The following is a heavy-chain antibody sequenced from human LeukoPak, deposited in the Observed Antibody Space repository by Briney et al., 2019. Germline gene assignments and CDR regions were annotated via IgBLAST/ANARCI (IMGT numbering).Heavy chain of an antibody. V-gene: IGHV3-11*03. CDR3: AKYLSAKGPPYGLDV. D-gene: IGHD2/OR15-2a*01. CDR1: GFTFSDYY. CDR2: ISSSSSYT. Sequence: GGSLRLSCAASGFTFSDYYMSWIRQAPGKGLEWVSYISSSSSYTNYADSVKGRFTISRDNAKDTLYLQMNSLRAEDTARYYCAKYLSAKGPPYGLDVWGQGTTVTVSS. J-gene: IGHJ6*02.